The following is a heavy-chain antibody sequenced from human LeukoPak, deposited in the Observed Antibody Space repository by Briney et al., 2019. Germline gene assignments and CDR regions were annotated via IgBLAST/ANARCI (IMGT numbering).Heavy chain of an antibody. D-gene: IGHD4-17*01. J-gene: IGHJ3*02. V-gene: IGHV4-59*11. CDR1: DDSFSSHY. CDR3: ARDLVTVTKGFDI. Sequence: PSETLSLTCSVSDDSFSSHYWTWIRQPPGKGLEGIGYTSYIETTNYNPFLKSRVTFSIDTSKNQFSLKLRSVTAADTAVHYCARDLVTVTKGFDIWGQGTMVSVSS. CDR2: TSYIETT.